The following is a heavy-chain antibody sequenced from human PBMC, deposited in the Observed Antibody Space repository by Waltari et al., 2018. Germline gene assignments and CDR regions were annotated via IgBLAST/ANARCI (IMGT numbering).Heavy chain of an antibody. V-gene: IGHV3-7*01. CDR3: ARGVAGATLFDY. D-gene: IGHD1-26*01. J-gene: IGHJ4*02. CDR1: GFTVSSNY. Sequence: EVQLVESGGGLIQPGGSLRLSCAASGFTVSSNYMSWVRQAPGKGLEWVANIKQDGSEKYYVDSVKGRFTISRDNAKNSLYLQMNSLRAEDTAVYYCARGVAGATLFDYWGQGTLVTVSS. CDR2: IKQDGSEK.